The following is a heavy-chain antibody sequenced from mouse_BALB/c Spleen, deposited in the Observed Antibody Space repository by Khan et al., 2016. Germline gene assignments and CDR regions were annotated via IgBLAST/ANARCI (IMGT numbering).Heavy chain of an antibody. D-gene: IGHD2-2*01. J-gene: IGHJ2*01. CDR1: GYSITSDYA. CDR2: ISYSGST. Sequence: EVQLQESGPGLVKPSQSLSLTCTVTGYSITSDYAWNWIRQFPGNKLEWMGYISYSGSTSYNPSLKSRISITRDTSKNQFFLQLNSVTTEDTATYYCARRHGYDGYYFDYWGQGTTLTVSS. CDR3: ARRHGYDGYYFDY. V-gene: IGHV3-2*02.